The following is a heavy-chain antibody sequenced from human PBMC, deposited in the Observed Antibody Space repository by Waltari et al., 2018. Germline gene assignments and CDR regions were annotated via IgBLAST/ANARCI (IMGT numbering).Heavy chain of an antibody. J-gene: IGHJ4*02. CDR2: IIPIFVTA. D-gene: IGHD6-13*01. CDR1: GVTFSSYA. Sequence: QVQLVQSEAEVKKPGSAGKVSIKASGVTFSSYAIRWVRQAPGQGLEWMGGIIPIFVTANYAHKFQGRVTITTDESTSTAYMELSSLRSEDTAVYYCARGAAAGTNLDYWGQGTLVTVSS. V-gene: IGHV1-69*05. CDR3: ARGAAAGTNLDY.